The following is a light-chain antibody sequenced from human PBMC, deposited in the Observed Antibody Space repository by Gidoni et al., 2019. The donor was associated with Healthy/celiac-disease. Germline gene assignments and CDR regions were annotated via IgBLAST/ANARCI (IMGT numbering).Light chain of an antibody. V-gene: IGKV1-39*01. CDR3: QQSYSTPLYT. J-gene: IGKJ2*01. CDR1: QSISSY. Sequence: DIQMPQSPSSLSASVGDRVTITCRASQSISSYLTWYQQKPGKAPKLLIYAASSLQSGVPSRFSGSGSGTDFTLTISSLQPEDFATYYCQQSYSTPLYTFXQXTKLEIK. CDR2: AAS.